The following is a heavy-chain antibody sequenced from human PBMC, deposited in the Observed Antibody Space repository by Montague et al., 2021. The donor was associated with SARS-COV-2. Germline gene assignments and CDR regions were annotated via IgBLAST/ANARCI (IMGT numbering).Heavy chain of an antibody. J-gene: IGHJ5*02. CDR1: GFSLSTSGVG. Sequence: LVKPTQTLTLTCTFSGFSLSTSGVGVGWIRQPPGKGLEWLGSIYFTGGRSPNQSLKSRATLSIDRSKNQFYLNLSSVTAADTAVYYCVRAMVRPGDWFDPWGQGIQVTVSS. D-gene: IGHD3-10*01. V-gene: IGHV4-39*07. CDR2: IYFTGGR. CDR3: VRAMVRPGDWFDP.